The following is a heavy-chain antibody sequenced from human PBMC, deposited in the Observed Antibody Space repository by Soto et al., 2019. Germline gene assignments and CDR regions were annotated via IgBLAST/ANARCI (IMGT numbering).Heavy chain of an antibody. J-gene: IGHJ6*02. Sequence: QVQLVQSGAEVKKPGASVKVSCKASGYTFTSYGINWVRQAPGQGLEWMGWISAYNGNTNYAQKLQGRVTMTTDTSTSTAYMELRSLRSHDTAVYYCARVITGTTFYYYYGMDVWGQGTTVTVSS. CDR2: ISAYNGNT. CDR1: GYTFTSYG. D-gene: IGHD1-7*01. V-gene: IGHV1-18*01. CDR3: ARVITGTTFYYYYGMDV.